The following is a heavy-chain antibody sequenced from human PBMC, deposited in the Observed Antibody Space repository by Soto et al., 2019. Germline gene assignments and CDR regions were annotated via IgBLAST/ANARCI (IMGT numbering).Heavy chain of an antibody. CDR2: IRSKAYGGTT. Sequence: GGSLRLSCTASGFTFGDYAMSWFRQAPGKGLEWVGFIRSKAYGGTTEYAASVKGRFTISRDDSKSIAYLQMNSLKTEDTAVYYCTRAPRITIFGVVINEYYMDVWGKGTTVTVSS. CDR3: TRAPRITIFGVVINEYYMDV. CDR1: GFTFGDYA. V-gene: IGHV3-49*03. J-gene: IGHJ6*03. D-gene: IGHD3-3*01.